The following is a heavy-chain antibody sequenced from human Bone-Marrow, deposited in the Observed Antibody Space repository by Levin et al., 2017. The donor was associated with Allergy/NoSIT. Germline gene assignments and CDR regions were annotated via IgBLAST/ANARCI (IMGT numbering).Heavy chain of an antibody. CDR3: AKIYDSSGYYPKWYCDL. V-gene: IGHV3-23*01. Sequence: GGSLRLSCAASGFTFTRFPMSWVRQAPGKGLEWVSTLRNSGSTTYYADSVKGRFTISRDNSKNTKYLQMNSLRAEDTAVYYCAKIYDSSGYYPKWYCDLWGRGTLVTVSS. J-gene: IGHJ2*01. CDR2: LRNSGSTT. D-gene: IGHD3-22*01. CDR1: GFTFTRFP.